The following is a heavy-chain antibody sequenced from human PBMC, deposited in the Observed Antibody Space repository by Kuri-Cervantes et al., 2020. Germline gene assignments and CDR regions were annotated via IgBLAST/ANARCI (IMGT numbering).Heavy chain of an antibody. CDR2: IKQDGSEK. CDR1: GFTFSSYG. CDR3: AGVKGESSLSRAFDM. J-gene: IGHJ3*02. D-gene: IGHD3-16*02. V-gene: IGHV3-7*01. Sequence: GGSLRLSCAASGFTFSSYGMHWVRQAPGKGLEWVANIKQDGSEKYYVDSVKGRFTISRDNAKNSLYLQMNSLRAEDTAVYYCAGVKGESSLSRAFDMWGQGTMVTVSS.